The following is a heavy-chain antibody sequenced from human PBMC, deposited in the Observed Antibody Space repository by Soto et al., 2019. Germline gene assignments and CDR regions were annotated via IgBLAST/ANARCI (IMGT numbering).Heavy chain of an antibody. D-gene: IGHD2-15*01. Sequence: SETLSLTCTVSGGSISSSSYYWGWIRQPPGKGLEWIGSIYYSGSTYYNPSLKSRVTISVDTSKNQFSLKLSSVTAADTAVYYCARALYCSGGSCVYNWFAPWGQGTLVTVSS. CDR2: IYYSGST. CDR3: ARALYCSGGSCVYNWFAP. CDR1: GGSISSSSYY. V-gene: IGHV4-39*01. J-gene: IGHJ5*02.